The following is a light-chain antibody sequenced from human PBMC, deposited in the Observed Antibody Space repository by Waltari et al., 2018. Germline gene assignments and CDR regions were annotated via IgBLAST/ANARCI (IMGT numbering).Light chain of an antibody. CDR2: WAS. J-gene: IGKJ4*01. CDR3: HQYYSAPLT. V-gene: IGKV4-1*01. Sequence: DIVMTQSPDSLAVSLGERAVINCKSSQNLLYGPNKKNYLAWYQQKSGQPPTLIVYWASSRVSEVPDRFSASGSGTDFTLTISSLQAEDVAVYYCHQYYSAPLTFGGGTKVEIK. CDR1: QNLLYGPNKKNY.